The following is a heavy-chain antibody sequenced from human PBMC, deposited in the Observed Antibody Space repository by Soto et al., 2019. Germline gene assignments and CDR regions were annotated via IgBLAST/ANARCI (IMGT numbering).Heavy chain of an antibody. CDR3: ARIRLDSSSWSGLFDD. CDR2: IDSDDDK. CDR1: GFSPSTSGMC. V-gene: IGHV2-70*01. Sequence: ESGPTLVNPTQTLTLTCTFSGFSPSTSGMCVSWIRQPLGKALEWLALIDSDDDKYYSTSLKTRLTISKDTSKNQVVLTMTNMDPVDTATYYCARIRLDSSSWSGLFDDWGQGTLVTVSS. D-gene: IGHD6-13*01. J-gene: IGHJ4*02.